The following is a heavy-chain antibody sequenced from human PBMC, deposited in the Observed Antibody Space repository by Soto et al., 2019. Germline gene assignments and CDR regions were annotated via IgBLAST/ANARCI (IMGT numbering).Heavy chain of an antibody. CDR3: ARIRYGDYDWYFDL. CDR1: GFSLSNARMG. V-gene: IGHV2-26*01. D-gene: IGHD4-17*01. CDR2: IFSNDEK. Sequence: QVTLKESGPVLVKPTETLTLTCTVSGFSLSNARMGVSWIRQPPGKALEWLAHIFSNDEKSYSTSLKSRLTTXKXTXXSQVVLTMTNMDPVDTATYYCARIRYGDYDWYFDLWGRGTLVTVSS. J-gene: IGHJ2*01.